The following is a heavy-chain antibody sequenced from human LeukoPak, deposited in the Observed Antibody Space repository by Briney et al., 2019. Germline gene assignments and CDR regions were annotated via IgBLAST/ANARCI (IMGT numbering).Heavy chain of an antibody. CDR3: AKDVERFGGYFDY. CDR1: GFTFDDYA. J-gene: IGHJ4*02. CDR2: ISWNSGSI. Sequence: GGSLRLSCAASGFTFDDYAMHWVRQAPGKGLEWVSGISWNSGSIGYADSVKGRFTISRDNAKNSLYLQMNSLRAEDTALYYCAKDVERFGGYFDYWGQGTLVTVSS. D-gene: IGHD3-10*01. V-gene: IGHV3-9*01.